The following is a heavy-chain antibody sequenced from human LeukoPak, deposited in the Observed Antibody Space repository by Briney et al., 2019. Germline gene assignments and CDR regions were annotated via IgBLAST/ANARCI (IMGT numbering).Heavy chain of an antibody. CDR1: GFTFSSYS. D-gene: IGHD3-10*01. CDR3: AKSMVRGIIILDFDY. V-gene: IGHV3-21*01. Sequence: GGSLRLSCAASGFTFSSYSMNWVRQAPGKGLEWVSSISSSSSYIYYADSVKGRFTISRDNAKNSLYLQMNSLRAEDTAVYYCAKSMVRGIIILDFDYWGQGTLVTVSS. J-gene: IGHJ4*02. CDR2: ISSSSSYI.